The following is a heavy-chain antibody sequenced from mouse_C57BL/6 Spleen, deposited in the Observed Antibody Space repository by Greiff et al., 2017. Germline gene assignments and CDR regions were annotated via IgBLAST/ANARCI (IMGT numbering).Heavy chain of an antibody. V-gene: IGHV1-81*01. CDR1: GYTFTSYG. CDR2: IYPRSGNT. J-gene: IGHJ4*01. D-gene: IGHD3-3*01. CDR3: ARMADYGAMDY. Sequence: QVHVKQSGAELARPGASVKLSCKASGYTFTSYGISWVKQRTGQGLEWIGEIYPRSGNTYYNEKFKGKATLTADKSSSTAYMELRSLTSEDSAVYFCARMADYGAMDYWGQGTSVTVSS.